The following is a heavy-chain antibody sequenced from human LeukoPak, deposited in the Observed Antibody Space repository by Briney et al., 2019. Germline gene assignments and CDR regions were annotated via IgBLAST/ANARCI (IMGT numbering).Heavy chain of an antibody. V-gene: IGHV4-61*09. Sequence: SETLSLTCTVSGGSISSGSYYWSWIRQPAGKGLEWIGHIYTSGSTNYNPSLKSRVTMSVDTSKNQFSLKLSSVTAADTAVYYCARSRGAVAGHYYYYMDVWGKGTTVTVSS. CDR1: GGSISSGSYY. J-gene: IGHJ6*03. CDR2: IYTSGST. D-gene: IGHD6-19*01. CDR3: ARSRGAVAGHYYYYMDV.